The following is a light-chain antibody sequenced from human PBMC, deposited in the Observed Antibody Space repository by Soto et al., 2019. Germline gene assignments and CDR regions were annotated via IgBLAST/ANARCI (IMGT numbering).Light chain of an antibody. Sequence: QSALTQPASVSGSPGQSITIPCTGTTTDVGGYNYVSWYQQHPGKAPKLLIYEVSTRPSGVSDRFSGSKSVNTASLTISGLQAEDEADYYCSSYTSSSTGVFGGGTKLTVL. CDR2: EVS. V-gene: IGLV2-14*01. CDR1: TTDVGGYNY. CDR3: SSYTSSSTGV. J-gene: IGLJ2*01.